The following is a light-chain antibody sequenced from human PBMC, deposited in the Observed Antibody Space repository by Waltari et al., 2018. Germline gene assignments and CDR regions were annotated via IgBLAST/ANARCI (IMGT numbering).Light chain of an antibody. CDR1: QSISSW. CDR3: QQYNSYPFT. V-gene: IGKV1-5*01. Sequence: DIQMTQSPSTLSASVGDRVTITCRASQSISSWLAWYQQKPGKAPKLLIYDASSLECGVPSRFSGSGSGTEFTLTISSLQPDDFATYYCQQYNSYPFTFGPGTKVDIK. CDR2: DAS. J-gene: IGKJ3*01.